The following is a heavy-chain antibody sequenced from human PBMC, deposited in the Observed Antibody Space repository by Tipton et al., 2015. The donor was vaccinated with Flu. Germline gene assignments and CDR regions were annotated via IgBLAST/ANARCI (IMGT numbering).Heavy chain of an antibody. CDR2: IYHSGST. CDR1: GYSISSGHY. V-gene: IGHV4-38-2*01. D-gene: IGHD3-22*01. Sequence: LSLTCGVSGYSISSGHYWGWIRQSPGKGLEWIASIYHSGSTYYNPSLKSRVTISVDTSKNQLSLKLTSVTAADTAVYYCARRKFYDSSGYYYPLFDFWGQGTLVTVSS. J-gene: IGHJ4*02. CDR3: ARRKFYDSSGYYYPLFDF.